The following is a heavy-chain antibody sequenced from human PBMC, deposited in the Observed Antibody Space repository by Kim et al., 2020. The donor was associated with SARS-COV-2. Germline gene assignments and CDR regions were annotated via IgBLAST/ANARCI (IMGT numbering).Heavy chain of an antibody. CDR3: AKIPYCSSTSCYVFGAFDI. J-gene: IGHJ3*02. V-gene: IGHV3-30*18. Sequence: GGSLRLSCAASGFTFSSYGMHWVRQAPGKGLEWVAVISYDGSNKYYADSVKGRFTISRDNSKNTLYLQMNSLRAEDTAVYYCAKIPYCSSTSCYVFGAFDIWGQGTMVTVSS. CDR2: ISYDGSNK. D-gene: IGHD2-2*01. CDR1: GFTFSSYG.